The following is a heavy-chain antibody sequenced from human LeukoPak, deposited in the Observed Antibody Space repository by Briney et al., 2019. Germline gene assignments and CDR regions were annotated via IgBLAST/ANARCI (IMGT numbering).Heavy chain of an antibody. J-gene: IGHJ4*02. V-gene: IGHV4-4*07. CDR2: LSSSGST. Sequence: SETLSLTCTVSGGSINSYYWSWIRQPAGKGLDWIGRLSSSGSTNSNPSLKCRVTMAVDTSKNQLSLNLTSVTAADTAMYYCTRDDFGSGRPFDYWGQGSLVTVSS. CDR1: GGSINSYY. D-gene: IGHD3-10*01. CDR3: TRDDFGSGRPFDY.